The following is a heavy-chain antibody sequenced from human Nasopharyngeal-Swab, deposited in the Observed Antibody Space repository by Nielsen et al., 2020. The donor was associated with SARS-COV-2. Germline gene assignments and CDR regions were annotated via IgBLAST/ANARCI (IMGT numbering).Heavy chain of an antibody. CDR3: ARAQSITMIIGAFDI. Sequence: GGSLRLSCAASGFTFSDYFMSWIRQAPGKGLEWVSYISSSSIYTDYADSVKGRFTISRDNAKNSLYLQMNSLRAEDTAVYYCARAQSITMIIGAFDIWGQGTMVTVSS. D-gene: IGHD3-22*01. J-gene: IGHJ3*02. CDR1: GFTFSDYF. V-gene: IGHV3-11*05. CDR2: ISSSSIYT.